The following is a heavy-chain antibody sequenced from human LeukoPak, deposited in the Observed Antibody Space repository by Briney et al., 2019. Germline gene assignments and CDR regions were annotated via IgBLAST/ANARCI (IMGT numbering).Heavy chain of an antibody. CDR2: ISDSGGHT. CDR1: GFTLSNYV. Sequence: GGSLRLSCAASGFTLSNYVINWVRQAPGKGLEWVSTISDSGGHTYYADSVKGRFTISRDNSNKMIFLQMDSLRVEDTAVYYCAKRPWNYDSSGYGAVGAFDIWGQGTMVTVSS. J-gene: IGHJ3*02. D-gene: IGHD3-22*01. V-gene: IGHV3-23*01. CDR3: AKRPWNYDSSGYGAVGAFDI.